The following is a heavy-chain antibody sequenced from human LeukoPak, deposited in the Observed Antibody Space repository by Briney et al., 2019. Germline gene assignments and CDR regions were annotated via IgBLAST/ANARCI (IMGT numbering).Heavy chain of an antibody. CDR2: ISSSGGST. D-gene: IGHD2-15*01. Sequence: GGSLRLSCAASGFTFDTYAMSWVRQAPGRGLEWVSLISSSGGSTYYADSVKGRFTVSRDNSKNTLYLQIHSLRAEDTAVYYCAKGKGSSSSSIDWWGQGTLVTVS. CDR1: GFTFDTYA. V-gene: IGHV3-23*01. J-gene: IGHJ4*02. CDR3: AKGKGSSSSSIDW.